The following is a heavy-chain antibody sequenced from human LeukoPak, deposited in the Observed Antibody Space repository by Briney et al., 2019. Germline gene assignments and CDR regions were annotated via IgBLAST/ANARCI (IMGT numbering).Heavy chain of an antibody. D-gene: IGHD3-3*01. CDR2: IYPGDSDT. CDR3: ARLDYDFWSADRGNWFDP. CDR1: GYSFTSYW. Sequence: GESLKFSCKGSGYSFTSYWIGWVRQMPGKGLEWMGIIYPGDSDTRYSPSFQGPVTLSADKSISTAYLQWSSLKASDSAMYYCARLDYDFWSADRGNWFDPWGQGTLVTVSS. V-gene: IGHV5-51*01. J-gene: IGHJ5*02.